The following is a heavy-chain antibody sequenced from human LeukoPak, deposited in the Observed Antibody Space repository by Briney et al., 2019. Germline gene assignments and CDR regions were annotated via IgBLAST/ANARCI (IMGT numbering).Heavy chain of an antibody. D-gene: IGHD3-10*01. V-gene: IGHV4-34*01. CDR3: ARGANYYGSGSYYTFDH. CDR2: INHSGST. J-gene: IGHJ4*02. Sequence: SETLSLTCAVYGGSFSGYYWSWIRQPPGKGLEWIGEINHSGSTNYNPSLKSRVTISVDTSKNQFSLKLSSVTAADTAVYYCARGANYYGSGSYYTFDHWGQGTLVTVSS. CDR1: GGSFSGYY.